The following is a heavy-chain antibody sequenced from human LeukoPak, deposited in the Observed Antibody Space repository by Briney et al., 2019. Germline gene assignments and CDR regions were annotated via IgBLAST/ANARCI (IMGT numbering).Heavy chain of an antibody. CDR1: GDSASSTSAS. J-gene: IGHJ5*02. CDR2: TYYRSKWYN. CDR3: ARDLDWFDP. V-gene: IGHV6-1*01. Sequence: SQTLSHTPAISGDSASSTSASCNWVRQSPSRGLEWLGRTYYRSKWYNNYAVSVKSRITINPDTSKSQFSLQLNSVTPEDTAVYYCARDLDWFDPWGQGTLVTVSS.